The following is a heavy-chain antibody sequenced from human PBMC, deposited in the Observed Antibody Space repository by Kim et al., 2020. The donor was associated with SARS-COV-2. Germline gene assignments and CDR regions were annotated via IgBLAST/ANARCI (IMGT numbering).Heavy chain of an antibody. D-gene: IGHD3-10*01. CDR3: ARRWGSESYYTKLYYFDY. V-gene: IGHV4-39*01. J-gene: IGHJ4*02. Sequence: TSRVTISVDTSKNQFSLKLSSVTAADTAVYYCARRWGSESYYTKLYYFDYWGQGTLVTVSS.